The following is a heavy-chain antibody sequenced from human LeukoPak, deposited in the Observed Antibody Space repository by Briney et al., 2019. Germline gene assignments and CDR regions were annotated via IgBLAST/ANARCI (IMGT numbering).Heavy chain of an antibody. CDR1: GGSFSGYY. Sequence: SETLSLTCAVYGGSFSGYYWSWIRQPPGKGLEWIGEINHSGSTNYNPSLKSRVTISVDTSGGRFSLKMTSVTAADSAVYYCARGGHSNHDPFDYWGQGTLVTVSS. CDR3: ARGGHSNHDPFDY. V-gene: IGHV4-34*01. J-gene: IGHJ4*02. CDR2: INHSGST. D-gene: IGHD4-11*01.